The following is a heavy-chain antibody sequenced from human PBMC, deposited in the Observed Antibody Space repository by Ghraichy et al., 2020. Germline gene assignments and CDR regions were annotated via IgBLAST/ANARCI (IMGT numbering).Heavy chain of an antibody. CDR1: GGALGCAGVT. J-gene: IGHJ4*02. D-gene: IGHD4-17*01. CDR2: TFHDGTT. Sequence: SETLSLTCAYSGGALGCAGVTSGCLVPWPGLGIEWVGYTFHDGTTRLNPSHKNRATILVDKSKNQFSLNLSSLTAADTAVYYCARGAHDYAFDFWGQGAPGSV. V-gene: IGHV4-30-2*06. CDR3: ARGAHDYAFDF.